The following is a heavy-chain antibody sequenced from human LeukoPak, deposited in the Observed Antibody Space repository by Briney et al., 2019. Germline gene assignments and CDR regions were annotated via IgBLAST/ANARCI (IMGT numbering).Heavy chain of an antibody. V-gene: IGHV1-46*01. CDR2: INPSGGST. D-gene: IGHD3-22*01. CDR1: GYTFTSYY. CDR3: ARGGYYYDSSGYYYGGYFDY. Sequence: ASVRVSCKASGYTFTSYYMHWVRQAPGQGLEWMGIINPSGGSTSHAQKFQGRVTMTRDTSTSTVYMELSGLRSEDTAVYYCARGGYYYDSSGYYYGGYFDYWGQGTLVTVSS. J-gene: IGHJ4*02.